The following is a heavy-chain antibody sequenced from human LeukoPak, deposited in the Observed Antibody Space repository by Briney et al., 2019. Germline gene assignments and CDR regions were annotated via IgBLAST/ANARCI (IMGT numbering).Heavy chain of an antibody. CDR3: ARMREYSGNSYPNFDY. Sequence: GGSLRLSCAASGFTFSSCAMSWVRQAPGKGLEWVSTITGGGGTTYYADSVKGRFTISRDTSKNTVFLQMNSLRAEDTAVYYCARMREYSGNSYPNFDYWGQGTLVTVSS. CDR2: ITGGGGTT. CDR1: GFTFSSCA. D-gene: IGHD1-26*01. V-gene: IGHV3-23*01. J-gene: IGHJ4*02.